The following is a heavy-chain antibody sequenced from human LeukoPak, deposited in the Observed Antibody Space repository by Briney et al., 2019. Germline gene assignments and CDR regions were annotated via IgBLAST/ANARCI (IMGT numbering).Heavy chain of an antibody. CDR2: IKQDGSEK. CDR3: ARGDYYDSSDYNSLGFAYY. CDR1: GFTFSSYW. Sequence: GGSLRLSCAASGFTFSSYWMSWVRQAPGKGLEWVANIKQDGSEKYYVDSVKGRFTISRDNAKNSLYLQMNSLRAEDTAVYYCARGDYYDSSDYNSLGFAYYWGQGILVTVSS. J-gene: IGHJ4*02. D-gene: IGHD3-22*01. V-gene: IGHV3-7*01.